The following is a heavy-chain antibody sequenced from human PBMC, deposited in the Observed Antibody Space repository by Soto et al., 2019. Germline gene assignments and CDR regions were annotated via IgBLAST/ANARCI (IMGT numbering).Heavy chain of an antibody. Sequence: ASVKFSCKASGYTFTSYGISWVRQAPGQGLEWMGWNSAYNGNTNYAQKLQGRVTMTTDTSTSTAYMELRSLRSDDTAVYYCARGGIDYDFWSGYYADLDSYYYYGMDVWGQGTTVTVSS. D-gene: IGHD3-3*01. J-gene: IGHJ6*02. CDR2: NSAYNGNT. CDR1: GYTFTSYG. V-gene: IGHV1-18*04. CDR3: ARGGIDYDFWSGYYADLDSYYYYGMDV.